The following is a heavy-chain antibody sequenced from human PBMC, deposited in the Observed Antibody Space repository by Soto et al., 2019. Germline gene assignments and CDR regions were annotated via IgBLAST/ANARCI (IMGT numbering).Heavy chain of an antibody. J-gene: IGHJ4*02. CDR2: INSDGSST. CDR3: ARDLTSRGPFDY. CDR1: GLTFSSYW. V-gene: IGHV3-74*01. Sequence: GGSLRPSCAASGLTFSSYWMHWVRQAPGKGLVWVSRINSDGSSTSYADSVKGRFTISRDNAKNTLYLQMNSLRAEDTAVYSCARDLTSRGPFDYWGQGTLVTVSS. D-gene: IGHD7-27*01.